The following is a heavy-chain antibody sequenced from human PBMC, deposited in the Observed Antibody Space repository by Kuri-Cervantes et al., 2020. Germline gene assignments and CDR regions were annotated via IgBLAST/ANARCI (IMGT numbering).Heavy chain of an antibody. D-gene: IGHD3-10*01. Sequence: GGSLRLSCAASGFTFSSYAMTWVRQAPGKGPEWVSTISGGGDYTYHADSVKGRFTISRDNSKNTLYLQMNSLRAEDTAVYYCAKGQIYGSGMNWFDPWGQGTLVTVSS. CDR1: GFTFSSYA. CDR2: ISGGGDYT. J-gene: IGHJ5*02. CDR3: AKGQIYGSGMNWFDP. V-gene: IGHV3-23*01.